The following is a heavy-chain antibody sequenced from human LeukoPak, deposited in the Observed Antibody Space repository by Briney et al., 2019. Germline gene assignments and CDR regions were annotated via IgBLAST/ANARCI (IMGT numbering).Heavy chain of an antibody. CDR3: AKTGYTPNDFAS. Sequence: GGSLRLSCAASGFSFSSYWMSWVRQAPGKGLEWVANIKQDGSEKYYVDSVKGRFTISRDNAKNSLYLQMNSLRAEDTAVYYWAKTGYTPNDFASGGQEPLAPVPS. CDR1: GFSFSSYW. V-gene: IGHV3-7*01. D-gene: IGHD3-16*02. J-gene: IGHJ4*02. CDR2: IKQDGSEK.